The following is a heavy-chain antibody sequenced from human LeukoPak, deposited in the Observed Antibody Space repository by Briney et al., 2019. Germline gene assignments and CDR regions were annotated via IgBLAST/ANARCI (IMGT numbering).Heavy chain of an antibody. D-gene: IGHD6-13*01. Sequence: GASVKVSCKASGYTFTSYAMHWVRQAPGQSLEWMGWINAGNGNTKYSQEFQGRVTITRDTSASTAYMELSSLRSEDMAVYYCARDRGRYSSSWYGLFDYWGQGTLVTVSS. CDR1: GYTFTSYA. J-gene: IGHJ4*02. CDR3: ARDRGRYSSSWYGLFDY. V-gene: IGHV1-3*03. CDR2: INAGNGNT.